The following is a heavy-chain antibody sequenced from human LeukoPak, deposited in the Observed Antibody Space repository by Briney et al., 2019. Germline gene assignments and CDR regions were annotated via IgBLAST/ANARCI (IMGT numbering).Heavy chain of an antibody. V-gene: IGHV3-53*01. D-gene: IGHD5-12*01. CDR1: GFTVSSNY. J-gene: IGHJ4*02. CDR3: ASNRYSGYDRFDY. CDR2: IYSGGST. Sequence: PGGSLRLSCAASGFTVSSNYMSWVRQAPGKGLEWVSVIYSGGSTYYADSVKGRFTISRDNSKNTLYLQMNSLRAEDTAVYYCASNRYSGYDRFDYWGQGTLATVSS.